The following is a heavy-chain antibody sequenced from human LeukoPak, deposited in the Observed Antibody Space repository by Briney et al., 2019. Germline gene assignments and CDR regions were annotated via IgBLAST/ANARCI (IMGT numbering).Heavy chain of an antibody. V-gene: IGHV4-4*02. D-gene: IGHD1-14*01. CDR2: IHRSGSP. Sequence: KPSGTLSLTCTVSLYSTTSYFLRWVRQPPGKGLEWIGEIHRSGSPNYNPSLQSRVTISIDRSRNQIALELSSVTAADTAVYYCAREILGGFNPGAYWGQGTLVTVSS. J-gene: IGHJ4*02. CDR1: LYSTTSYFL. CDR3: AREILGGFNPGAY.